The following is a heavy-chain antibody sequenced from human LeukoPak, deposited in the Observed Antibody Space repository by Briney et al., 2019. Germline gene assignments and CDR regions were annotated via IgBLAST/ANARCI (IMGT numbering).Heavy chain of an antibody. CDR2: IYYSGST. D-gene: IGHD6-13*01. CDR1: GGSISSDY. V-gene: IGHV4-39*01. J-gene: IGHJ6*03. Sequence: SETLSLTCTVSGGSISSDYWGWIRQPPGKGLEWIGSIYYSGSTYYNPSLKSRVTISVDTSKNQFSLKLSSVTAADTAVYYCARTYVSSSYYYYYYMDVWGKGTTVTISS. CDR3: ARTYVSSSYYYYYYMDV.